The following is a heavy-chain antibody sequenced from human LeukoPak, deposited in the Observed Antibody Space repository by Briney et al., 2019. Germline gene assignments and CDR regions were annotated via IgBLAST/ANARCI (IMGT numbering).Heavy chain of an antibody. D-gene: IGHD3-16*01. CDR3: ARVSSGGGESTYFDY. CDR2: IDTAGDT. CDR1: GFTFSSYD. Sequence: GGSLRLSCAASGFTFSSYDMHWVRHGTGKGLEWVSAIDTAGDTYYPGSVKGRFTISRENAKNSLYLQMNSLRAGDTAVYYCARVSSGGGESTYFDYWGQGTLVTVSS. J-gene: IGHJ4*02. V-gene: IGHV3-13*01.